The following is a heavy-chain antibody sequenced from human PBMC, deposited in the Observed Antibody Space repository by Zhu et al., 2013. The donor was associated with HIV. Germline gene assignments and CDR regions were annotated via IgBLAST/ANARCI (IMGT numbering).Heavy chain of an antibody. J-gene: IGHJ5*02. CDR2: ISAYNGNT. CDR1: GYTFTRYG. D-gene: IGHD6-19*01. V-gene: IGHV1-18*01. Sequence: QVQLVQSGAEVKKPGASVKVSCTASGYTFTRYGISWVRQAPGQGLEWMGWISAYNGNTKNAQKFQGRVTMTTDTSTSTAYMELRSLRLDDTAVYYCARDGSSGDFDPWGQGTLVTVSS. CDR3: ARDGSSGDFDP.